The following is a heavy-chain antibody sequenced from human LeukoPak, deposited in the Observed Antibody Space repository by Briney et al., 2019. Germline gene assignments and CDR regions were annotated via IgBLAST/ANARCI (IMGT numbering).Heavy chain of an antibody. CDR1: GYTFTNNG. Sequence: APVKVSCKTSGYTFTNNGITWVRQAPGQGLEWMGWISPYNGNTNYAQKLQGRVTMTTDTSTSTAYMELRSLRSDDTAVYYCARDQYGDFDYWGQGTLVTVSS. J-gene: IGHJ4*02. D-gene: IGHD4-17*01. V-gene: IGHV1-18*01. CDR3: ARDQYGDFDY. CDR2: ISPYNGNT.